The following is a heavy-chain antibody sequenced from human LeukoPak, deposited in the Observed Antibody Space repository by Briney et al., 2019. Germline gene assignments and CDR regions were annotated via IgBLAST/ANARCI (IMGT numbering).Heavy chain of an antibody. V-gene: IGHV3-53*01. CDR2: LRKAGTT. D-gene: IGHD5-24*01. Sequence: PGGSLRLSCATSGFTATSRYMSWVRQAPGKGLEWVAVLRKAGTTSYTDSVKGRFTISRDTSKNIVNLQMNSLRVEDTAVYYCAREGEKGDGYNHGFDYWGQGTLVTVSS. CDR3: AREGEKGDGYNHGFDY. J-gene: IGHJ4*02. CDR1: GFTATSRY.